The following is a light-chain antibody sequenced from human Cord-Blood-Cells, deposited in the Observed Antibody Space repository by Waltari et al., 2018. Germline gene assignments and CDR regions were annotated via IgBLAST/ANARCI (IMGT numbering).Light chain of an antibody. Sequence: SYVLTQPPSVSVAPGKTARSTCGGNNIGSKSVHWYQQKPGQAPVLVVYDDSDRPSGLPERFSGSNSGHTATLTISRVEAGDEADYYCQVWDSSSDHPVFGGGTKLTVL. V-gene: IGLV3-21*03. CDR2: DDS. J-gene: IGLJ2*01. CDR1: NIGSKS. CDR3: QVWDSSSDHPV.